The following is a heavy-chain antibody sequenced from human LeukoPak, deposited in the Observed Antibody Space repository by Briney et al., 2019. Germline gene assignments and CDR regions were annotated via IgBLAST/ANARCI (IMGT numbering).Heavy chain of an antibody. CDR2: IIPILGIA. V-gene: IGHV1-69*02. CDR1: GGTFSSYT. Sequence: RASVKVSCKASGGTFSSYTIGWVRQAPGQGLEWMGRIIPILGIANYAQKFQGRVTITADKSTSTAYMELSSLRSEDTAVYYCARGMACGGDCYMVDDWFDPWGQGTLVTVSS. CDR3: ARGMACGGDCYMVDDWFDP. D-gene: IGHD2-21*02. J-gene: IGHJ5*02.